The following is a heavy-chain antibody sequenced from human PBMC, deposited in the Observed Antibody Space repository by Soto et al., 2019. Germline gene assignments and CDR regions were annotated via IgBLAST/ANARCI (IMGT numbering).Heavy chain of an antibody. D-gene: IGHD3-3*01. CDR2: IYYSGST. CDR1: GGSISSGGYY. Sequence: SETLSLTCTVSGGSISSGGYYWSWIRQHPGKGLEWIGYIYYSGSTYYNPSLKSRVTISVDTSKSQFSLKLSSVTAADTAVYYCARGVVDDAFDIWGQGTMVTVS. V-gene: IGHV4-31*03. CDR3: ARGVVDDAFDI. J-gene: IGHJ3*02.